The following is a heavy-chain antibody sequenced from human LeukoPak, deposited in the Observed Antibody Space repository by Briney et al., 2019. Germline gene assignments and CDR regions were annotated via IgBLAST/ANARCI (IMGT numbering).Heavy chain of an antibody. D-gene: IGHD4-23*01. CDR2: ISSSSRYI. CDR3: ARVATVEYGMDV. J-gene: IGHJ6*02. Sequence: GGSLRLSCAASGFTFSSYGMNWVRQAPGKGLEWVSSISSSSRYIFYADSVRGRFTISRDNAKNSLFLQMNSLRAEDTAVYYCARVATVEYGMDVWGQGTTVTVS. V-gene: IGHV3-21*01. CDR1: GFTFSSYG.